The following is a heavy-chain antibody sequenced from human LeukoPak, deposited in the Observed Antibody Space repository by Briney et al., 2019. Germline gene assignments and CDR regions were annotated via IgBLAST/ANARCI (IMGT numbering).Heavy chain of an antibody. D-gene: IGHD3-9*01. CDR1: GFTFSSYS. Sequence: PGRSLRLSCAASGFTFSSYSMNWVRQAPGKGLEWVSSISSSSSYIYYADSVKGRFTISRDNAKNSLYLQMNSLRAEDTAVYYCARGPGGYFYDILTGYYADAFDIWGQGTMVTVSS. J-gene: IGHJ3*02. CDR3: ARGPGGYFYDILTGYYADAFDI. CDR2: ISSSSSYI. V-gene: IGHV3-21*01.